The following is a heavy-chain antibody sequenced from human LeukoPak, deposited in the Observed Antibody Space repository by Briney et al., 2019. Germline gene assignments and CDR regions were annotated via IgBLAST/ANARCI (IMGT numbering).Heavy chain of an antibody. CDR1: GYTFTNYG. J-gene: IGHJ5*02. CDR3: ARGGHRRYYYTSGSAFDP. CDR2: ISAYNGNT. D-gene: IGHD3-10*01. V-gene: IGHV1-18*01. Sequence: ASVKVSCKASGYTFTNYGISWVRQAPGQGLEWMGWISAYNGNTHHAQNLQGRVTMTTDTSTSTAYMELKSLRSDDTAVYYCARGGHRRYYYTSGSAFDPWGQGTLVTVSS.